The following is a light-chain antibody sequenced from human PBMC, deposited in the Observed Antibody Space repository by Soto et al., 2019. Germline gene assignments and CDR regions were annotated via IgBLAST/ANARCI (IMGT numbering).Light chain of an antibody. CDR3: AAWDDSLNGFV. J-gene: IGLJ1*01. Sequence: QSVLAQPPSASATPGQRVTISCSVSSSNIGSNTVNWYQQLPGTAPKLLIYSNNQWPSGVPDRFSGSKSGTSASLAISGLQSEDEADYYCAAWDDSLNGFVFGTGTKVTVL. CDR2: SNN. CDR1: SSNIGSNT. V-gene: IGLV1-44*01.